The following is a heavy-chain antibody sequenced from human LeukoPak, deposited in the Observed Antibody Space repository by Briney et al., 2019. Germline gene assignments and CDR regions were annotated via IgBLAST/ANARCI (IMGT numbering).Heavy chain of an antibody. CDR2: ISVYNGNT. D-gene: IGHD2-2*01. Sequence: ASVKVSCKASGYTFTSYGISWVRQAPGQGLEWMGWISVYNGNTNYAQKLQGRVTMTTDTSTSTAYIELSSLQSEHTAVYYCARVVTPRYCSTTSCYWKAWFAPWGQGTLVTVSS. CDR3: ARVVTPRYCSTTSCYWKAWFAP. V-gene: IGHV1-18*01. J-gene: IGHJ5*02. CDR1: GYTFTSYG.